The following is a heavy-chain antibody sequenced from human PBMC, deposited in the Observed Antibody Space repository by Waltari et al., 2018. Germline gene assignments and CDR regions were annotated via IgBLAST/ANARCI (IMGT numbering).Heavy chain of an antibody. Sequence: EVQLVESGGGLIQPGGSLRLSCVASGFTFSNFWMHWVRQAPGKGLVGCSRIRSDGSGTTYVDSVRGRFTTSRDNTRNTLYLDMNDLRADDTAVYYCANHRPGGLGMGVWGQGTTVTVSS. D-gene: IGHD2-15*01. V-gene: IGHV3-74*01. CDR1: GFTFSNFW. CDR2: IRSDGSGT. J-gene: IGHJ6*02. CDR3: ANHRPGGLGMGV.